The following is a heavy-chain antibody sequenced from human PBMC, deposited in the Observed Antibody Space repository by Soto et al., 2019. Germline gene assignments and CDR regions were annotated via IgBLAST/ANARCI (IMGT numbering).Heavy chain of an antibody. CDR2: IIPILGIA. CDR1: GGTFSSYT. Sequence: SVKVSCKASGGTFSSYTISWVRQAPGQGLEWMGRIIPILGIANYAQKFQGRVTITADKSTSTAYMELSSLRSEDTAVYYCARGSMIMESYFDYWGQGTLVTVSS. D-gene: IGHD3-22*01. CDR3: ARGSMIMESYFDY. J-gene: IGHJ4*02. V-gene: IGHV1-69*02.